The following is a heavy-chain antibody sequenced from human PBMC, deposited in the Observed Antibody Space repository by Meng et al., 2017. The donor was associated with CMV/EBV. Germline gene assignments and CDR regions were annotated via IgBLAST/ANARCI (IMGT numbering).Heavy chain of an antibody. CDR1: GGSFSGYY. CDR2: INHSGST. J-gene: IGHJ4*02. V-gene: IGHV4-34*01. CDR3: ARGRSGYCSGGSCYTDY. Sequence: SETLSLTCAVYGGSFSGYYWSWIRQPPGKGLEWIGEINHSGSTNYNPSLKSRVTISVDTSKNQFSLKLGSVTAADTAVYYCARGRSGYCSGGSCYTDYWGQGTLVTVSS. D-gene: IGHD2-15*01.